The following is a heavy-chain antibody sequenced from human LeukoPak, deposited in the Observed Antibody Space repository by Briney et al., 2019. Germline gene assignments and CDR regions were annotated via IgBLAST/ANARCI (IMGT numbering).Heavy chain of an antibody. CDR2: IHRSEST. V-gene: IGHV4-4*02. J-gene: IGHJ4*02. CDR3: ARRDYYDSTGYFDY. Sequence: PSETLSLTCAVSGDSISSGNWWSWVRQPPGKGLEWIGEIHRSESTNYNPSLKSRVTISLDKSKKQFSLKLNSVTAADTAVYYCARRDYYDSTGYFDYWGQGTLVTVSS. D-gene: IGHD3-22*01. CDR1: GDSISSGNW.